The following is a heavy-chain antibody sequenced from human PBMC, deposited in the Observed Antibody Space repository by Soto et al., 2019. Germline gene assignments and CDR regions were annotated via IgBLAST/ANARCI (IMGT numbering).Heavy chain of an antibody. D-gene: IGHD7-27*01. V-gene: IGHV4-31*03. J-gene: IGHJ6*02. Sequence: TLSLTCTVPCGSISSGGYYWGWIRQHPGKGLEWIGYIYYSGSTYYNPSLKRRVPISVDTSKNQFSLKLSSVTAADTAVYYCASDAGALRNYYGMDVWGQGTMVTVSS. CDR3: ASDAGALRNYYGMDV. CDR1: CGSISSGGYY. CDR2: IYYSGST.